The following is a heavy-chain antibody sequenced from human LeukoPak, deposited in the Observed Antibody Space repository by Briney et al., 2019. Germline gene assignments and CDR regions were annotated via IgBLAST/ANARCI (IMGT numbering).Heavy chain of an antibody. V-gene: IGHV4-34*01. Sequence: SETLSLTCAVYGGSFSAYYWSWIRQPPGKGLEWIGEINHSGSTNYNPSLKSRVIISVDTSKNQLSLKPSSVTAADTAVYYCARVDKNGGTTFDYWGQGTLVTVSS. CDR2: INHSGST. CDR1: GGSFSAYY. D-gene: IGHD2/OR15-2a*01. CDR3: ARVDKNGGTTFDY. J-gene: IGHJ4*02.